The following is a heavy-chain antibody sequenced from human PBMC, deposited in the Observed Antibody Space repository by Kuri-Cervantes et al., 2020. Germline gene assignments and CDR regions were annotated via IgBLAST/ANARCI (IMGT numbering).Heavy chain of an antibody. Sequence: SVKVSCKTSGGTFNTYAVSWVRQAPGQGLERMGGIIPIFGTANYAQKFQGRVTITTDESTSTAYMELSSLRSEDTAVYYCARGRVRPIRGSNYYYYMDVWGKGTTVTVSS. V-gene: IGHV1-69*05. J-gene: IGHJ6*03. CDR2: IIPIFGTA. D-gene: IGHD3-16*01. CDR1: GGTFNTYA. CDR3: ARGRVRPIRGSNYYYYMDV.